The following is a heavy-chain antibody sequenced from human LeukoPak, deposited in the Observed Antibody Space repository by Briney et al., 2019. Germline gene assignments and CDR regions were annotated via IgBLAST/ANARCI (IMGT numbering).Heavy chain of an antibody. V-gene: IGHV3-21*01. CDR3: AYQGSGFDY. CDR1: GFTFSTYN. D-gene: IGHD3-10*01. CDR2: ISSSSSDYK. J-gene: IGHJ4*02. Sequence: PGGSLRLSCVASGFTFSTYNIHWVRQAPGKGLEWVSTISSSSSDYKYYADSVKGRFTISRDNAKNSLYLQMNSLRAEDTAVYYCAYQGSGFDYWGQGTLVTVSS.